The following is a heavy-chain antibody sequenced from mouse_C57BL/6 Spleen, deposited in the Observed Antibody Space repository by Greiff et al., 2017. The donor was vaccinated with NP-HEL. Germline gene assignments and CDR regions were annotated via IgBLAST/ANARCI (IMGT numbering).Heavy chain of an antibody. J-gene: IGHJ3*01. Sequence: VKLKQPGAELVKPGASVKLSCKASGYTFTSYWMHWVKQRPGQGLEWIGMIHPNSGSTNYNEQFKSKATLTVDKSSSTAYMQLSSLTSEDSAVYYCASHYYGSSTWFAYWGQGTLVTVSA. V-gene: IGHV1-64*01. D-gene: IGHD1-1*01. CDR1: GYTFTSYW. CDR3: ASHYYGSSTWFAY. CDR2: IHPNSGST.